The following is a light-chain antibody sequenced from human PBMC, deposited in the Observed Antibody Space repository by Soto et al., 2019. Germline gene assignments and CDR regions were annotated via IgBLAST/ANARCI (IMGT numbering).Light chain of an antibody. CDR3: QQSDSYPYT. CDR1: QGIRTY. V-gene: IGKV1-9*01. CDR2: AAS. Sequence: DIQLTQSPSFLSASVGDRVTITCRASQGIRTYLAWYQQKPGKAPNLLVYAASSLQSGVPSRFSGNGSGTDFTLTISSLQPEDFATYYCQQSDSYPYTFGQGTKLEIK. J-gene: IGKJ2*01.